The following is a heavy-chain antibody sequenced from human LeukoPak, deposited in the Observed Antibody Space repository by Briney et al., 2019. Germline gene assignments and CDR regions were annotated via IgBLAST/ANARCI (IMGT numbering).Heavy chain of an antibody. J-gene: IGHJ4*02. Sequence: GVSVKVSCKTSGYTFTNYGISWVRQAPGQGLEWMGWTSAYNGNPNYAQKLRGRVTLIIDRSTSTVYMELRSLRSDDTAVYYCARDATDAAFTPMNDYWGQGTLVTVSS. CDR1: GYTFTNYG. CDR3: ARDATDAAFTPMNDY. CDR2: TSAYNGNP. V-gene: IGHV1-18*01. D-gene: IGHD2-15*01.